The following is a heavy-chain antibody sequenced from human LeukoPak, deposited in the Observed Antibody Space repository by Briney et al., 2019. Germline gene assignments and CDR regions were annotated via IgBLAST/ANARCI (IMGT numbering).Heavy chain of an antibody. CDR2: ISYDGSNK. CDR1: GFTFSSYG. V-gene: IGHV3-30*18. Sequence: PGGSLRLSCAASGFTFSSYGMNWVRQAPGKGLEWVAVISYDGSNKYYADSVKGRFTISRDNSKNMLYLQMNSLRAEDTAVYYCAKDYGPLSSYWGQGILVTVSS. J-gene: IGHJ4*02. D-gene: IGHD4-17*01. CDR3: AKDYGPLSSY.